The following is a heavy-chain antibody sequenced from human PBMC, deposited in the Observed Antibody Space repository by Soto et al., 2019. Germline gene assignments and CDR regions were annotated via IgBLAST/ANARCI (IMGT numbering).Heavy chain of an antibody. CDR2: IYYSGST. V-gene: IGHV4-39*01. J-gene: IGHJ6*02. CDR3: ARSDGSGYDSSGEPTYYYYGMDV. Sequence: SETLSLTCTVSGGSISSSSYYWGWIRQPPGKELEWIGSIYYSGSTYYNPSLKSRVTISVDTSKNQFSLKLSSVTAADTAVYYCARSDGSGYDSSGEPTYYYYGMDVWGQGTTVT. D-gene: IGHD5-12*01. CDR1: GGSISSSSYY.